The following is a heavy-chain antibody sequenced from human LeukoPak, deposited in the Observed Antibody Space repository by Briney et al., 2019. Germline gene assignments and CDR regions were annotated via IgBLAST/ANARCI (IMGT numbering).Heavy chain of an antibody. CDR1: GGSISISSFY. CDR2: IYYRGRT. D-gene: IGHD1-26*01. J-gene: IGHJ4*02. V-gene: IGHV4-39*07. Sequence: SETLSLTCTVSGGSISISSFYWGWIRQPPGKGLEWIGSIYYRGRTYYNPSLKSRITISVDTSKNQFSLKLSSVTAADTAVYYCGTLNQVWWPGRIDYWGQGTLVTVSS. CDR3: GTLNQVWWPGRIDY.